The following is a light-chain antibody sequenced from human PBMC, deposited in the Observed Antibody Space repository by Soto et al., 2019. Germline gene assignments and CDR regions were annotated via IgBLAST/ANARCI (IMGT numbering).Light chain of an antibody. CDR1: QSVNSN. CDR2: GAS. CDR3: QQYKNWPLT. Sequence: EIVMTQSPATLSVSPGGRCTLSCRAIQSVNSNLAWYQQKPGQAPRLLIYGASSRATVIPARFSGSGSGTEFTLAISSLQSEDFEIYYCQQYKNWPLTFGQGTKVDIK. J-gene: IGKJ1*01. V-gene: IGKV3-15*01.